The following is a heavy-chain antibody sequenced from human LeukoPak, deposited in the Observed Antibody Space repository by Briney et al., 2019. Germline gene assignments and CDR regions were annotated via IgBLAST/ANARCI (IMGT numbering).Heavy chain of an antibody. CDR2: INAGNGNT. Sequence: ASVKVSCKASGYTFTSYAMHWVRQAPGQRLEWMGWINAGNGNTKYSQKFRGRVTITRDTSASTAYMELSSLRSEDTAVYYCARDYSGSYYRNTFDYWGQGTLVAVSS. D-gene: IGHD1-26*01. V-gene: IGHV1-3*01. J-gene: IGHJ4*02. CDR1: GYTFTSYA. CDR3: ARDYSGSYYRNTFDY.